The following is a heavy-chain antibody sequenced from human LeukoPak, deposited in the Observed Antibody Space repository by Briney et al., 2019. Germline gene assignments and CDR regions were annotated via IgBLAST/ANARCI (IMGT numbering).Heavy chain of an antibody. CDR2: ISSSSSYI. Sequence: GGSLRLSCAASGFTFSSYSMNWVRQAPGKGLEWVSYISSSSSYIYYADSVKGRFTISRDNAKNSLYLQMNNLRAEDTAVYYCARDLYDSSGDVDYWGQGTLVTVSS. CDR3: ARDLYDSSGDVDY. CDR1: GFTFSSYS. V-gene: IGHV3-21*01. J-gene: IGHJ4*02. D-gene: IGHD3-22*01.